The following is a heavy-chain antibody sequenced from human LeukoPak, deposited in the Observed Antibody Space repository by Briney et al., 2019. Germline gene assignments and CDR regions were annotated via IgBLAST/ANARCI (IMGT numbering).Heavy chain of an antibody. Sequence: SQTLFLTCTVSGGSISSGSYYWSWIRQPAGKGLEWIGRIYTSGSTNYNPSLKSRVTISVDTSKNQFSLKLSSVTAADTAVYYCARVAPSWYSSSSSWFDPWGQGTLVTVSS. D-gene: IGHD6-6*01. CDR2: IYTSGST. V-gene: IGHV4-61*02. CDR3: ARVAPSWYSSSSSWFDP. CDR1: GGSISSGSYY. J-gene: IGHJ5*02.